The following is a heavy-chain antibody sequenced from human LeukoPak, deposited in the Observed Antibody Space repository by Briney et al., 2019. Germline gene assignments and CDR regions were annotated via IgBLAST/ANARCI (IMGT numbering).Heavy chain of an antibody. D-gene: IGHD3-10*01. CDR2: IWYDGSNK. V-gene: IGHV3-33*08. CDR1: GFTFSNYN. J-gene: IGHJ4*02. CDR3: AGSYYNVFDY. Sequence: GGSLRLSCAASGFTFSNYNMNWVRQAPGKGLGWVALIWYDGSNKYYADSVKGRFTISRDNSKNTLYLQMNSLRAEDTAVYYCAGSYYNVFDYWGQGTLVTVSS.